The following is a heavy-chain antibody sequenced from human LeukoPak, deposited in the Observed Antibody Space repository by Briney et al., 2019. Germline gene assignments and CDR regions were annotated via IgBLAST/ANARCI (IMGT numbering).Heavy chain of an antibody. Sequence: SVKVSCKASGGTFSSYAISWVRQAPGQGLEWRGGIIPIFGTANYAQKFQGRVTITTDESTSTAYMELSSLRSEDTAVYYCARGLDIVVVPAAIGDAFDIWGQGTMVTVSS. CDR2: IIPIFGTA. D-gene: IGHD2-2*03. J-gene: IGHJ3*02. V-gene: IGHV1-69*05. CDR1: GGTFSSYA. CDR3: ARGLDIVVVPAAIGDAFDI.